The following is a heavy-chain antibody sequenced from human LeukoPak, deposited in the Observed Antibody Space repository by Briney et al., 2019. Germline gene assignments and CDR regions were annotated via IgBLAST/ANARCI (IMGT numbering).Heavy chain of an antibody. Sequence: PGGSLRLACAASGFAFNNYAMHWVQLAPGKGMEWVSGISWNSGALGYAESVRRRFSISRDNDKKSLYLQMSSLRPDDTAFYYCAKRPTNCWSVEDLCDPWGQGTLDTVSS. J-gene: IGHJ5*02. D-gene: IGHD2-2*01. CDR3: AKRPTNCWSVEDLCDP. CDR2: ISWNSGAL. CDR1: GFAFNNYA. V-gene: IGHV3-9*01.